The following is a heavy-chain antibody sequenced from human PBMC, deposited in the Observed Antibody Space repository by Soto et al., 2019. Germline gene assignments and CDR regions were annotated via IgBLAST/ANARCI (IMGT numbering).Heavy chain of an antibody. CDR3: ARGGIAHCSGGSCPNYYYYGMDV. Sequence: PGGSPRLSCAACGFTLRIYYMSWFRQAPGKGLEWVSYISSSGSTIYYADSVKGRFTISRDNAKNSLYLQMNSLRAEDTAVYYCARGGIAHCSGGSCPNYYYYGMDVWGQGTTVTVSS. D-gene: IGHD2-15*01. CDR2: ISSSGSTI. V-gene: IGHV3-11*01. CDR1: GFTLRIYY. J-gene: IGHJ6*02.